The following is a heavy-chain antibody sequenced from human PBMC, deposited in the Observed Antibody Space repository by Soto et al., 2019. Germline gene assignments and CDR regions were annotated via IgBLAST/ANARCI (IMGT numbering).Heavy chain of an antibody. CDR2: IIPIFGTA. CDR3: ARGEYYYELDGARRYYYYGMDV. J-gene: IGHJ6*02. V-gene: IGHV1-69*01. D-gene: IGHD3-22*01. CDR1: GGTFSSYA. Sequence: QVQLVQSGAEVKKPGSSVKVSCKASGGTFSSYAISWVRQAPGQGLEWMGGIIPIFGTANYAQKFQGRVTITADESTSTAYMELSSLRSEDTAVYYCARGEYYYELDGARRYYYYGMDVWGQGTTVTVSS.